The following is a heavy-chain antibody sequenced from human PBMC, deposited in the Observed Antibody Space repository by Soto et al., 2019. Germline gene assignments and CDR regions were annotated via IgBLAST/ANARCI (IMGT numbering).Heavy chain of an antibody. J-gene: IGHJ4*02. Sequence: TFLSYALGALRQGPGNGLEWVAVVSLGGHSHYADSVRRRFTISRDNSKKPVSLQMNSLTAEYTAVYLCVKPLGACGPLDYRGQGALVPGSS. CDR3: VKPLGACGPLDY. V-gene: IGHV3-23*01. D-gene: IGHD2-21*02. CDR1: TFLSYA. CDR2: VSLGGHS.